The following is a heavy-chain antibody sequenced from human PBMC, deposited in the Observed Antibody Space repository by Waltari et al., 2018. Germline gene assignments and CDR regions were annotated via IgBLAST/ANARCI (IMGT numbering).Heavy chain of an antibody. CDR2: IYTSGST. D-gene: IGHD3-3*01. J-gene: IGHJ2*01. CDR3: ARVPYYDFWSGPYWYFDL. Sequence: QVQLQESGPGLVKPSETLSLTCTVSGGSISSYYWSWIRQPAGKGLEWIGRIYTSGSTNYNPSLKSRVTMSVDTSKNQFSLKLSSVTAADTAVYYCARVPYYDFWSGPYWYFDLWGRGTLVTVSS. V-gene: IGHV4-4*07. CDR1: GGSISSYY.